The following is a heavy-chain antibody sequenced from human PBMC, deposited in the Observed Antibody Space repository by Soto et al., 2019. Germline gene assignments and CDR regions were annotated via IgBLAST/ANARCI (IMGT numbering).Heavy chain of an antibody. J-gene: IGHJ4*02. CDR3: ARHHDS. CDR2: VYYSGST. Sequence: SETLSLTCTVSGGSVSSDIYNWGWIRQPQWKGLEWIGSVYYSGSTNYNPSLKSRVTISVDTSKNQFSLKLSSVTAADSGVSYCARHHDSWGQGTLVTVSS. V-gene: IGHV4-61*01. CDR1: GGSVSSDIYN.